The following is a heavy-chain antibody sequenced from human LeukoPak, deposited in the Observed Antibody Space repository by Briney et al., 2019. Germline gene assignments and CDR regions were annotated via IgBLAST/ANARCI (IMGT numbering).Heavy chain of an antibody. CDR3: AKPPDYCTNGVCYTLHYFDY. D-gene: IGHD2-8*01. J-gene: IGHJ4*02. CDR1: GFTFSNYA. V-gene: IGHV3-23*01. Sequence: GGSLRLSCAASGFTFSNYAMTWVRQAPGKGLEWVSTISGGGDSTYYADSVRGRFTISRDDSKSTLYLQMNSLRAEDTAVYYCAKPPDYCTNGVCYTLHYFDYWGQGTLVTVSS. CDR2: ISGGGDST.